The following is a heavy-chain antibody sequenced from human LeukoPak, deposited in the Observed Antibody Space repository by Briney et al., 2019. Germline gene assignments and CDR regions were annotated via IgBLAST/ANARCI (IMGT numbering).Heavy chain of an antibody. CDR1: RASTSRQL. J-gene: IGHJ1*01. V-gene: IGHV4-59*08. D-gene: IGHD5-12*01. CDR3: ASSPRGTEYFHH. CDR2: SSYSGST. Sequence: SEALSVTCILSRASTSRQLRSWIRQPPGKGLEWIGYSSYSGSTNYDPVHRGRVTISIDTSKTQYSLKLSSVTAADTAVYYCASSPRGTEYFHHWGQGTLVTVSS.